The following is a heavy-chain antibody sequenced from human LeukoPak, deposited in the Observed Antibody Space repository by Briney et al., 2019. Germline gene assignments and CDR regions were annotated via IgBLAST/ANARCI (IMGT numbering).Heavy chain of an antibody. CDR2: IYHSGST. V-gene: IGHV4-38-2*02. D-gene: IGHD6-13*01. CDR1: GYSISSGYY. Sequence: TSETLSLTCTVSGYSISSGYYWGWIRQPPGKGLEWIGSIYHSGSTYYNPSLKSRVTISVDTSKNQLSLKLSSVTAADTAVYYCAREIAAAGMTAWFDPWGQGTLVTVSS. CDR3: AREIAAAGMTAWFDP. J-gene: IGHJ5*02.